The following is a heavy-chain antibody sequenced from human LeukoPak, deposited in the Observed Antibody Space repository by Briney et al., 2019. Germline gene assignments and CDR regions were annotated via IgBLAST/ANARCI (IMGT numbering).Heavy chain of an antibody. CDR3: ARDREYDWNYAGWFDT. D-gene: IGHD1-7*01. Sequence: ASVTVSYKASGYTFTGYYMHWVRQAPGQGLEWMGWINPNSGGTKYVQKFQGRVTMTRDTSISTVYMELSRPGSDDTAVYYCARDREYDWNYAGWFDTWGQGTLVTVSS. J-gene: IGHJ5*02. CDR2: INPNSGGT. V-gene: IGHV1-2*02. CDR1: GYTFTGYY.